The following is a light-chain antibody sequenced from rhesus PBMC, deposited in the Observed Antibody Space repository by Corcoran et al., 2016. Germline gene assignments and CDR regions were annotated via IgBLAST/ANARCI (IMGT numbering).Light chain of an antibody. J-gene: IGKJ1*01. CDR3: QQRNSYPRT. CDR2: DAS. CDR1: QGISSY. Sequence: DIQLTQSPSSLSASVGDRVTITCRASQGISSYLAWYQQKSGKAPKLLIYDASNLQSGVPSRFSGSGSGTELTLTISSLQPEDFATYYCQQRNSYPRTFGQGTKVEIK. V-gene: IGKV1-38*01.